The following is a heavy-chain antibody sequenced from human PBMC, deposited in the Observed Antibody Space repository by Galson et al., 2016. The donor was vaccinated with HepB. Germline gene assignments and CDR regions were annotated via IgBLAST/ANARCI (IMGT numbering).Heavy chain of an antibody. J-gene: IGHJ6*02. CDR3: ARLVRPSSGDYYYGMDV. V-gene: IGHV5-51*03. CDR2: IYPGDSDF. CDR1: GYTFTNQW. Sequence: QSGAEVKKSGESLKISCQVSGYTFTNQWIAWVRQMPGKGLEWMGIIYPGDSDFRYSTSFQGQVTISANKSISTAYLQWSSLKASDTAIYYCARLVRPSSGDYYYGMDVWGQGTTVTVSS. D-gene: IGHD3-10*01.